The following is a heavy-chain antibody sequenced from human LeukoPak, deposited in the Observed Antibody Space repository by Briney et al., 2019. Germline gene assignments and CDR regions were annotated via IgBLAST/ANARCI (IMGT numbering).Heavy chain of an antibody. V-gene: IGHV3-33*01. CDR2: IWYDGSNK. Sequence: PGRSLRLSCAASGFTFSSYGMHWVRQAPGKGLEWVAVIWYDGSNKYYADSVKGRFTISRDNSKNTLYLQMNSLRAEDTAVYYCARDPYGSGSHYRVFDYWGQGTLVTVSS. CDR3: ARDPYGSGSHYRVFDY. D-gene: IGHD3-10*01. J-gene: IGHJ4*02. CDR1: GFTFSSYG.